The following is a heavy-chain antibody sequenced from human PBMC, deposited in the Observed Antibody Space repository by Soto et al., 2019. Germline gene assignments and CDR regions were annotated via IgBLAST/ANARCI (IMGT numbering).Heavy chain of an antibody. CDR1: GFTFDDYA. J-gene: IGHJ4*02. CDR3: VKALGEYSGNSLNY. D-gene: IGHD1-26*01. CDR2: ISWNSGTL. V-gene: IGHV3-9*01. Sequence: EVHLVESGGGLVQPGGSLRLSCAASGFTFDDYAMHWVRQAPGKGLEWVSGISWNSGTLGYADSVKGRFTISRDNAKKSLYLQMNSLRAEDTALYYCVKALGEYSGNSLNYWGQGTLVTVSS.